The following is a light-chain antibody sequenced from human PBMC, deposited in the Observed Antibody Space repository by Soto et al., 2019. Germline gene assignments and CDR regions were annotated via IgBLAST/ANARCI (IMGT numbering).Light chain of an antibody. CDR2: EDN. CDR1: SGSIASNY. V-gene: IGLV6-57*04. J-gene: IGLJ3*02. CDR3: QTWGTGSWV. Sequence: NFMLTQPHSVSESPGKTVTISCTRSSGSIASNYVQWYQQRPGSAPTTVIYEDNQRPSGVPDRFSGSIDSSSNSASLTISRLKTEDEADYYCQTWGTGSWVFGGGTKLTVL.